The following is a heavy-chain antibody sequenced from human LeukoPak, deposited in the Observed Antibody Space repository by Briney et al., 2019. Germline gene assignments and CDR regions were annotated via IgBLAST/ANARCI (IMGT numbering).Heavy chain of an antibody. D-gene: IGHD6-19*01. CDR1: GFTFSSYN. V-gene: IGHV3-43*02. Sequence: GGSLRLSCAASGFTFSSYNMNWVRQAPGKGLEWVSLISGDGGSTFYADSVRGRFTISRDNTRKSLSLQMSSLRSEDTALYYCARESETSGWYDYWGQGTLVTVSS. J-gene: IGHJ4*02. CDR3: ARESETSGWYDY. CDR2: ISGDGGST.